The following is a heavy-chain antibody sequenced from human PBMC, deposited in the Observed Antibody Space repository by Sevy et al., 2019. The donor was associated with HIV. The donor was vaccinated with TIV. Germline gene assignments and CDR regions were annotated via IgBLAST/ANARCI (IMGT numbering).Heavy chain of an antibody. CDR3: VRDQIFGVDYYYYYGMDV. D-gene: IGHD3-3*01. CDR1: GFTVSSNY. Sequence: GGSLRLSCAASGFTVSSNYMSWVRQAPGKGLEWVSVIYSGGSTYYADSVKGRFTISRDNSKNTLYLQMNSLRAEDTAVYYCVRDQIFGVDYYYYYGMDVWGQGTTVTVSS. J-gene: IGHJ6*02. V-gene: IGHV3-53*01. CDR2: IYSGGST.